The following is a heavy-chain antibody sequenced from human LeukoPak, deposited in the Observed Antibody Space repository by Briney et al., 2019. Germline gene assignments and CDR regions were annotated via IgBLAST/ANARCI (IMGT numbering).Heavy chain of an antibody. V-gene: IGHV3-30-3*01. Sequence: GGSLRLSCTASGFTFSSYSMHWVRQAPGKGQEWVAGISYDGSNKYYADSVKGRFTISRDNSKNTLYLQMNSLRAEDTAVYYCARDQMAGYFDYWGQGTLVTVSS. J-gene: IGHJ4*02. CDR3: ARDQMAGYFDY. CDR1: GFTFSSYS. D-gene: IGHD5-24*01. CDR2: ISYDGSNK.